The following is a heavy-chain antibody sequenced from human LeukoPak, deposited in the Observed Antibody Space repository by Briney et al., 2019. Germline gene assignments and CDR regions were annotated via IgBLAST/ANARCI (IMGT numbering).Heavy chain of an antibody. CDR2: IYYSGST. CDR3: ARRPPGNAFDV. Sequence: SETLSLTCTVSGGSISSSSYYWGWIRQPPGKGLEWIGSIYYSGSTYYNPSLKSRVTISVDTSKNQFSLKLSSVTAADTAVYYCARRPPGNAFDVWGQGTMVTVSS. CDR1: GGSISSSSYY. V-gene: IGHV4-39*07. J-gene: IGHJ3*01.